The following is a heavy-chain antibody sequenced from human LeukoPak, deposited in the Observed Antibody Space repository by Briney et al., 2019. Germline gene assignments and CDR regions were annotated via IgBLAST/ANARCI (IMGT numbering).Heavy chain of an antibody. Sequence: PGGSLRLSCAGSGSTFSSYWMHWVRQAPGKGLVWVSRVNSDGSSTSYADSVKGRFTISRDNAKNTLYLQMNSLRAEDTAVYYCARGQYCSSTSCYSFDYWGQGTLVTVSS. CDR1: GSTFSSYW. V-gene: IGHV3-74*01. D-gene: IGHD2-2*02. CDR3: ARGQYCSSTSCYSFDY. J-gene: IGHJ4*02. CDR2: VNSDGSST.